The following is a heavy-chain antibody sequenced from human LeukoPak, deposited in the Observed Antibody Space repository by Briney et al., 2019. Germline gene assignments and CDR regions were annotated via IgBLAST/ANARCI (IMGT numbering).Heavy chain of an antibody. CDR1: GGSISSSSYY. V-gene: IGHV4-39*01. CDR2: IYYSGST. Sequence: SETLSLTCTVSGGSISSSSYYWGWIRQPPGKGLEWIGSIYYSGSTYYNPSLKSRVIISVDTSKNQFSLKLSSVTAADTAVYYCARFLIAARQFDYWGQGTLVTVSS. CDR3: ARFLIAARQFDY. J-gene: IGHJ4*02. D-gene: IGHD6-6*01.